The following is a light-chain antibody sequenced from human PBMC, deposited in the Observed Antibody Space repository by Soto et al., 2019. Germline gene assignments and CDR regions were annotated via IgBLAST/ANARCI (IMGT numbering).Light chain of an antibody. CDR1: QSVSRNY. J-gene: IGKJ5*01. CDR3: QQYASSPIT. Sequence: ETVLTQSPGTLSLSPGDRATLSCRASQSVSRNYLAWYQQKPGQAPRLLIHGASIRATGIPDRFSGSGSETDFTLIISRLEPEDFAVYYCQQYASSPITFGQGTRLEIK. V-gene: IGKV3-20*01. CDR2: GAS.